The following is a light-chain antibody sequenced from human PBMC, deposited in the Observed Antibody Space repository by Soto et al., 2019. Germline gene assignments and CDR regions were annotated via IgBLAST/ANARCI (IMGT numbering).Light chain of an antibody. CDR1: SGHSNYA. V-gene: IGLV4-69*01. CDR3: QTWGTGTVI. CDR2: LNSDGSH. J-gene: IGLJ2*01. Sequence: QSVLTQSPSASASLGASVKLTCVLSSGHSNYAVAWHQQQPEKGPRYLMRLNSDGSHNSGDGIPDRFSGSSSGTERYLTISRLQSEDEADYYCQTWGTGTVIFGGGTKLTVL.